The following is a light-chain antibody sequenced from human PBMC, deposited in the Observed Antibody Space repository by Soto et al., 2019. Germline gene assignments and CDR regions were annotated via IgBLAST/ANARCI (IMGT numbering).Light chain of an antibody. CDR1: QSVNSN. V-gene: IGKV3-15*01. Sequence: EIVMTQSPATLSVSPGERATLSCRASQSVNSNLAWYQQKPGQAPRLLSYGASTRATGIPARFSGSGSGTEFTLTISSLQSEDSTVCYCQQYNNWPLTFGQGTKVDIK. CDR3: QQYNNWPLT. J-gene: IGKJ1*01. CDR2: GAS.